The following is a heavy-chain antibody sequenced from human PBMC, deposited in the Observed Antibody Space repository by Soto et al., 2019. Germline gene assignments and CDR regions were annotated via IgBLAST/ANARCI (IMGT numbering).Heavy chain of an antibody. D-gene: IGHD3-9*01. CDR1: GVTFSSYS. Sequence: GGSLRHSCAASGVTFSSYSIKSVRQAPGKGPEWVSYIISSSSTIYYADSVKGRFTISRDNAKNSLYLQMNSLTDEETAVYSCASDAVLGDILTGPNCFDPWGQGT. V-gene: IGHV3-48*02. CDR3: ASDAVLGDILTGPNCFDP. J-gene: IGHJ5*02. CDR2: IISSSSTI.